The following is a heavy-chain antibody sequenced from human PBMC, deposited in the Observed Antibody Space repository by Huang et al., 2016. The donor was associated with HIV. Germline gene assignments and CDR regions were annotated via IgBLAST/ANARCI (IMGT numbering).Heavy chain of an antibody. J-gene: IGHJ4*02. CDR2: ISSNNGDT. CDR3: GGSSGYWSFDY. V-gene: IGHV1-18*04. CDR1: DYTFTSYG. Sequence: QVQLVQSGGEGKKPGASVKVSCKASDYTFTSYGISWGRQAPGQGLECMGLISSNNGDTQCAQKLQGRVTMTADTAASTAYMELMSLRSDDTAVYYCGGSSGYWSFDYWGQGTLVTVSS. D-gene: IGHD3-22*01.